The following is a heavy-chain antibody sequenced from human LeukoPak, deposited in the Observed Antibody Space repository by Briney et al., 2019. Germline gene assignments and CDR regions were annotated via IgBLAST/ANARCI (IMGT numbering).Heavy chain of an antibody. J-gene: IGHJ4*02. V-gene: IGHV3-21*01. CDR2: ITSISSFM. CDR3: ASGRYCNTTSCYTPTY. Sequence: GGSLRLSCAASGFTFRSYNMNWVRRAPGKGLEWVSSITSISSFMYYADTVKGRFTISRDNAKNSLYLQMDSLRAEDTAVYYCASGRYCNTTSCYTPTYWGQGTLVTVSS. D-gene: IGHD2-2*02. CDR1: GFTFRSYN.